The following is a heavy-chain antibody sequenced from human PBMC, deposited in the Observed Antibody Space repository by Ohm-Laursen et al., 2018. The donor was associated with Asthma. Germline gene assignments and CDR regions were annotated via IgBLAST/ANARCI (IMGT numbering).Heavy chain of an antibody. CDR2: IWYDGSNK. J-gene: IGHJ6*02. Sequence: SLRLSCAASGFTFSSYGMHWVRQAPGKGLEWVAVIWYDGSNKYYADSVKGRFTISRDNSKNTLYLQMNSLRAEDTAVYYCAREFDCSSTSCYSGYYGMDVWGRGTTVTVSS. CDR1: GFTFSSYG. CDR3: AREFDCSSTSCYSGYYGMDV. D-gene: IGHD2-2*01. V-gene: IGHV3-33*01.